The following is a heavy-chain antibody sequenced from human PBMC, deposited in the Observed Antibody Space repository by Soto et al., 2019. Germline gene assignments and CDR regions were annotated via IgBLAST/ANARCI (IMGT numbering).Heavy chain of an antibody. CDR2: IKSKTDGGTT. CDR3: TTDLARITMVRGVIIGEDAFDI. V-gene: IGHV3-15*01. J-gene: IGHJ3*02. Sequence: EVQLVESGGGLVKPGGSLRLSCAASGFTFSNAWMSWVRQAPGKGLEWVGRIKSKTDGGTTDYAAPVKGRFTISRDDSKNTLYLQMNSLKTEDTAVYYCTTDLARITMVRGVIIGEDAFDIWGQGTMVTVSS. CDR1: GFTFSNAW. D-gene: IGHD3-10*01.